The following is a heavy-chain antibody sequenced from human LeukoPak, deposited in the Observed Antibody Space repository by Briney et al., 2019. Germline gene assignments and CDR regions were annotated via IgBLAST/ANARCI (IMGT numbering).Heavy chain of an antibody. J-gene: IGHJ6*02. CDR3: ARDQRSSGWYDEVRYYYYGVDV. CDR2: IRPYNGNT. V-gene: IGHV1-18*01. D-gene: IGHD6-19*01. CDR1: GYTFNSYG. Sequence: ASVKVSCKASGYTFNSYGISWVRQAPGQGLEWMGWIRPYNGNTDYVQKFQGRVTMTTDTSTSTVYMELRSLRSDDTAVYYCARDQRSSGWYDEVRYYYYGVDVWGQGTTVTVSS.